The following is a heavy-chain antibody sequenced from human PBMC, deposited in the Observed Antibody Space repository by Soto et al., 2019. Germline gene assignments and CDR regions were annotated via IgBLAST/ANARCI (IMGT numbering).Heavy chain of an antibody. V-gene: IGHV1-18*01. CDR1: GYDFTTYG. D-gene: IGHD1-1*01. CDR3: ARGRYEDY. J-gene: IGHJ4*02. CDR2: TSAHNGNT. Sequence: QVHLVQSGAEVKKPGASVKVSCKGSGYDFTTYGITWVRQAPGQGLEWMAWTSAHNGNTDYAQKLQGRVTVTRNTSTRTSSMEMRSLRSHDTSIYSCARGRYEDYWGQGALVTVSS.